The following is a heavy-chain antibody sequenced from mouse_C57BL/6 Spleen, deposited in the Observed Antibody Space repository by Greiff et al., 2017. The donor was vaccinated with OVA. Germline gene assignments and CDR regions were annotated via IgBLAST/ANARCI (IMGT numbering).Heavy chain of an antibody. Sequence: EVNLVESGAELVKPGASVKLSCTASGFNIKDYYMHWVKQRTEQGLEWIGRIDPEDGETKYAPKFQGKATITADTSSNTAYLQLSSLTSEDTAVYYCASTYYYGSSYKAMDYWGQGTSVTVSS. CDR1: GFNIKDYY. CDR3: ASTYYYGSSYKAMDY. D-gene: IGHD1-1*01. CDR2: IDPEDGET. J-gene: IGHJ4*01. V-gene: IGHV14-2*01.